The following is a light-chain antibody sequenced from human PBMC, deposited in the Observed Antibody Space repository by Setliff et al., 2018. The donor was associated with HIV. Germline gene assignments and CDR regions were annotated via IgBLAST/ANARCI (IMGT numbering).Light chain of an antibody. CDR2: DVS. J-gene: IGLJ1*01. CDR1: SSDVGGHNY. Sequence: QSVLTQPASVSGSPGQSITISCTGTSSDVGGHNYVSWYQQHPGKAPKLMIYDVSNRPSGVSNRFSGSKSGNTASLTISGLQAEDEADYYCSSYTSSSPFFGTGTKVTVL. V-gene: IGLV2-14*03. CDR3: SSYTSSSPF.